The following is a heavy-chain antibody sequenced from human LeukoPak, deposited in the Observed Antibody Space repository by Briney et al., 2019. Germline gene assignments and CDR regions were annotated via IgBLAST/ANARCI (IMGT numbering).Heavy chain of an antibody. CDR1: GFTFSSYS. V-gene: IGHV3-21*01. D-gene: IGHD3-22*01. CDR3: AGGWTYYYDSSGDY. J-gene: IGHJ4*02. Sequence: PGGSLRLSCAASGFTFSSYSMNWVRQAPGKGLEWVSSISSSSSYIYYADSVKGRFTISRDNAKNSLYLQMNSLRAEDTAVYYCAGGWTYYYDSSGDYWGQGTLVTVSS. CDR2: ISSSSSYI.